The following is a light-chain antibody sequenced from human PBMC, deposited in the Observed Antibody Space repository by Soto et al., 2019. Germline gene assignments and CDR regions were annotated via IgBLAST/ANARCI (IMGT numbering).Light chain of an antibody. CDR1: QSVSSY. J-gene: IGKJ4*01. CDR3: QQRSNWPVLT. V-gene: IGKV3-11*01. CDR2: DAS. Sequence: EIVLTQSPATLSLSPGERATLSCRASQSVSSYLAWYQQKPGQAPRLLIYDASNSATGIPARFIGSGSGTDFILTISSLEPEDFAVYYCQQRSNWPVLTFGGGTKVEIK.